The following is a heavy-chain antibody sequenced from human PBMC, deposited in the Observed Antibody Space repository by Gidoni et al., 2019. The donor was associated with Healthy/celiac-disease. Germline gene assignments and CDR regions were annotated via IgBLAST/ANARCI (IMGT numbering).Heavy chain of an antibody. D-gene: IGHD4-4*01. CDR2: IKSKTDGGTT. CDR1: GFTVSNAW. J-gene: IGHJ6*02. CDR3: TTDLPYMDYYGMDV. V-gene: IGHV3-15*01. Sequence: EVQLVESGGGLVKPGGSLRLSCAASGFTVSNAWMSWVRQAPGKGLEWVGRIKSKTDGGTTDYAAPVKGRFTISRDDSKNTLYLQMNSLKTEDTAVYYCTTDLPYMDYYGMDVWGQGTTVTVSS.